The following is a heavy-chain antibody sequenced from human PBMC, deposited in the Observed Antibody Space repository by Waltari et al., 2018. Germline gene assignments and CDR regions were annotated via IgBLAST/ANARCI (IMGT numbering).Heavy chain of an antibody. J-gene: IGHJ3*02. V-gene: IGHV4-4*07. CDR1: GGSISSYS. Sequence: QVPLQESGPGLLKPSETLSLTCTVSGGSISSYSWRWIRQPAGKGLEWIGRIYTSGSTNYNPSLKSRVTMSVDTSKNQFSLKLSSVTAADTAVYYCARDRPWYSGSRGAFDIWGQGTMVTVSS. D-gene: IGHD1-26*01. CDR3: ARDRPWYSGSRGAFDI. CDR2: IYTSGST.